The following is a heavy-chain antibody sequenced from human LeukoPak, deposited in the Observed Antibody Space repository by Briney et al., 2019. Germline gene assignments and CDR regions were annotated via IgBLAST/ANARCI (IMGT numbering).Heavy chain of an antibody. D-gene: IGHD2-21*02. CDR2: ISSGSSFI. CDR3: ASTRGISYCGGDCYSRDAFGI. V-gene: IGHV3-21*01. CDR1: GFTFSNYS. J-gene: IGHJ3*02. Sequence: GGSLRLSCAASGFTFSNYSMNWVRQAPGKGLEWVSSISSGSSFIYYSDSVKGRFTISRDNAKNSLYLQMNSLRAEDTAVYYCASTRGISYCGGDCYSRDAFGIWGQGTMVTVSS.